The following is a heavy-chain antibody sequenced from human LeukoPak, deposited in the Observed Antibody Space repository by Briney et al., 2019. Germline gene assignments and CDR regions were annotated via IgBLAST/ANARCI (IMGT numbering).Heavy chain of an antibody. CDR3: ASGIAAAGMGYYYMDV. D-gene: IGHD6-13*01. V-gene: IGHV1-2*06. CDR1: GYTFTGYY. J-gene: IGHJ6*03. Sequence: GASVKVSCKASGYTFTGYYMHWVRQAPGQGLEWMGRINPNSGGTNYAQKFQGRVTMTRDTSISTAYMELSRLRSDDTAVYYWASGIAAAGMGYYYMDVWGKGTTVTVSS. CDR2: INPNSGGT.